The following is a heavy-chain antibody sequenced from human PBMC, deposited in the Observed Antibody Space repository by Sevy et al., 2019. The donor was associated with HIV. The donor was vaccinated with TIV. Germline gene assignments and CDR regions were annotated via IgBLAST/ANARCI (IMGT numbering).Heavy chain of an antibody. CDR2: ISSSSSYI. V-gene: IGHV3-21*01. D-gene: IGHD1-26*01. CDR1: GFTFSSYS. J-gene: IGHJ6*02. Sequence: GGSLRLSCAASGFTFSSYSMNWVRQAPGKGLEWVSSISSSSSYIYYAYSVKGRFTISRDNAKNSLYLQMNSLRAEDTAVYYCARDSVGATGYYYYGMDVWGQGTTVTVSS. CDR3: ARDSVGATGYYYYGMDV.